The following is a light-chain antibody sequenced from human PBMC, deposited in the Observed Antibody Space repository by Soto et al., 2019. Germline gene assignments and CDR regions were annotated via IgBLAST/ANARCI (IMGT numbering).Light chain of an antibody. CDR3: CSYTTTNTVV. CDR2: EVN. J-gene: IGLJ2*01. CDR1: SSDIGGSDF. V-gene: IGLV2-14*01. Sequence: QSALTQPASVSGSPGQSITISCTGTSSDIGGSDFVSWYQQHPGKAPKLVMSEVNNRPSGVSSRFSGSKSGNTASLTISGLQAEDEADYYCCSYTTTNTVVFGGGTQLTAL.